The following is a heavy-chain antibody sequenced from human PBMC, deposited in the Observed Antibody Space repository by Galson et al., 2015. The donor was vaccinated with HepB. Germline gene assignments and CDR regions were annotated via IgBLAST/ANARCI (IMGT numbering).Heavy chain of an antibody. CDR1: GFTFSSYG. V-gene: IGHV3-33*01. CDR2: IWYDGSNK. J-gene: IGHJ4*02. CDR3: ARDQGGIGVLGGY. Sequence: SLRLSCAASGFTFSSYGMHWVRQAPGKGREWVAVIWYDGSNKYYADSVKGRFTISRDNSKNTLYLQMNSLRAEDTAVYYCARDQGGIGVLGGYWGQGTLVTVSS. D-gene: IGHD2-15*01.